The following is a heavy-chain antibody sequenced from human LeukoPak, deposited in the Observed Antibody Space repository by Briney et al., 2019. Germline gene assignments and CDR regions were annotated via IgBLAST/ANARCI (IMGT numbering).Heavy chain of an antibody. V-gene: IGHV4-30-2*01. CDR3: ARLRGGSYEGGAFDI. D-gene: IGHD1-26*01. J-gene: IGHJ3*02. CDR1: GGSISSGDYY. CDR2: IYHSGTT. Sequence: SETLSLTCTVSGGSISSGDYYWGWIRQPPKKGLEWIGYIYHSGTTYYNPSLKSRVTISVDRSKNQFSLKLSSVTAADTAVYYCARLRGGSYEGGAFDIWGQGTMVTVSS.